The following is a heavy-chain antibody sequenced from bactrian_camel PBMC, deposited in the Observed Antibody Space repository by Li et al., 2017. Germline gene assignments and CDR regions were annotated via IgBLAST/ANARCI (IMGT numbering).Heavy chain of an antibody. CDR3: AADPRPLCTVLVGAPQASEYDY. J-gene: IGHJ4*01. CDR1: EEAYSKGC. D-gene: IGHD3*01. CDR2: IDRGSGST. V-gene: IGHV3S40*01. Sequence: VQLVESGGGSVQAGGSLTLSCQASEEAYSKGCMGWFRQAPGKEREGVTSIDRGSGSTYYAASVKGRFTISEYDAKNTVYLQMNSLKVEDTGLYYCAADPRPLCTVLVGAPQASEYDYWGQGTQVTVS.